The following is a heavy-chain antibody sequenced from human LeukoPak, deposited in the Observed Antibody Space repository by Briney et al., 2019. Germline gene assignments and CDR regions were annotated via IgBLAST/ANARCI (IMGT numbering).Heavy chain of an antibody. V-gene: IGHV1-18*01. D-gene: IGHD3-10*01. J-gene: IGHJ4*02. CDR3: ARDFYYYGSGGYSSFDY. CDR1: RYTFTSYG. Sequence: GASVKVSCKASRYTFTSYGISWVRQAPGQELEWMGWISAYNGDTNYAQKFQGRVTITADESTSTAYMELSSLRSEDTAVYYCARDFYYYGSGGYSSFDYWGQGTLVTVSS. CDR2: ISAYNGDT.